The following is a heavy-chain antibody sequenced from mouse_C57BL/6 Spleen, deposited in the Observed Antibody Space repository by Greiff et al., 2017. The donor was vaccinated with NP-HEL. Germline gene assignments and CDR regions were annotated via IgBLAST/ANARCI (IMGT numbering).Heavy chain of an antibody. Sequence: VQLQQSGPELVKPGASVKISCKASGYAFSSSWMNWVKQRPGKGLEWIGRIYPGDGDTNYNGKFKGKATLTADKSSSTAYMQLSSLTSEDSAVYFCARPTGDWYFDVWGTGTTVTVSS. CDR1: GYAFSSSW. V-gene: IGHV1-82*01. CDR2: IYPGDGDT. D-gene: IGHD4-1*02. CDR3: ARPTGDWYFDV. J-gene: IGHJ1*03.